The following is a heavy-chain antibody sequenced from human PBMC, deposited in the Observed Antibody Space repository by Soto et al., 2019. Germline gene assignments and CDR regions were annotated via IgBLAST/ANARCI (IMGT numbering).Heavy chain of an antibody. V-gene: IGHV5-51*01. CDR1: GYSFTSYW. CDR3: ATQQYYYDSSGRDYYFDY. CDR2: IYPGDSDT. D-gene: IGHD3-22*01. Sequence: GESLKISCKGSGYSFTSYWIGWVRQMPGKGLEWMGIIYPGDSDTRYSPSFQGQVTISADKSISTAYLQWSSLKASDTAMYYCATQQYYYDSSGRDYYFDYWGQGTLVTVSS. J-gene: IGHJ4*02.